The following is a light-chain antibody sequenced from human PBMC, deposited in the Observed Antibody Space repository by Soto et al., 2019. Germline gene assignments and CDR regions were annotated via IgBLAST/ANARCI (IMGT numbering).Light chain of an antibody. CDR1: QGIGSD. J-gene: IGKJ4*01. CDR3: QQLKSYPLT. V-gene: IGKV1-9*01. Sequence: DIQLTQSPSFLSASIGDRVTITCRTSQGIGSDLAWYQQKPGKVPKLLIYGAFTLQSGVPSRFSGSGSGAEFTLTISSLQPEDFATYYCQQLKSYPLTFGGGTKVDIK. CDR2: GAF.